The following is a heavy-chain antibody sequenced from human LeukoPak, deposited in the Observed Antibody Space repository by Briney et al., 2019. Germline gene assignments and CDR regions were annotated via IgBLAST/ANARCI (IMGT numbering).Heavy chain of an antibody. D-gene: IGHD2-8*02. Sequence: SETLSLTCTVSGGSTRGYYWSWIRQPPGKGLEWIGYIYYSGSTNYNPSLESRVTISVDTSERQFSLKLSSVTAADTAVYYCARVRPSPWWWYFDLWGRGTLVTVSS. V-gene: IGHV4-59*08. J-gene: IGHJ2*01. CDR3: ARVRPSPWWWYFDL. CDR2: IYYSGST. CDR1: GGSTRGYY.